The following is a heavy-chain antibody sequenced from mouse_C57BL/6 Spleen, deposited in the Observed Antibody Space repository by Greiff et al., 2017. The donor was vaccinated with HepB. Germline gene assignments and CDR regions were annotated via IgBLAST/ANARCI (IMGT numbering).Heavy chain of an antibody. CDR3: ARGGDYDGRFHFAY. Sequence: VQRVESGAELVRPGTSVKMSCKASGYTFTNYWIGWAKQRPGHGLEWIGDIYPGGGYTNYNEKFKGKATLTADKSSSTAYMQFSSLTSEDSAIYYCARGGDYDGRFHFAYWGQGTLVTVSA. CDR2: IYPGGGYT. V-gene: IGHV1-63*01. CDR1: GYTFTNYW. D-gene: IGHD2-4*01. J-gene: IGHJ3*01.